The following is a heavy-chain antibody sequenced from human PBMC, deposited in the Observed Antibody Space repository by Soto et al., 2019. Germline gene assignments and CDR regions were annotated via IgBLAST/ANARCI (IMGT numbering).Heavy chain of an antibody. CDR2: INHSGST. CDR3: ARLGGYVSVGYYYLWDS. CDR1: DGSMNSDSSY. V-gene: IGHV4-39*01. D-gene: IGHD3-22*01. Sequence: KPSETLSLTCRVSDGSMNSDSSYWGWIRQPPGKGLEWIGVINHSGSTYHNLSLKGRVTMSVDASRNQFSLKLTSMTAADTAVYYCARLGGYVSVGYYYLWDSWGQGTLVTDSS. J-gene: IGHJ4*02.